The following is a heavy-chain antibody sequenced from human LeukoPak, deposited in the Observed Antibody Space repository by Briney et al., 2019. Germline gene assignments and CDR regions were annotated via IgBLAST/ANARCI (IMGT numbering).Heavy chain of an antibody. CDR1: GFTFSNYA. CDR3: ARGPSYGSRSDFLDY. Sequence: GGSLRLSCAASGFTFSNYAMSWVRQAPGKGLEWVSAISNSAVGYYADSVKGRFTISRDNSQNTLDLQMNNLRGEDTAVYYCARGPSYGSRSDFLDYWGHGTLVTVSS. D-gene: IGHD3-10*01. V-gene: IGHV3-23*01. J-gene: IGHJ4*01. CDR2: ISNSAVG.